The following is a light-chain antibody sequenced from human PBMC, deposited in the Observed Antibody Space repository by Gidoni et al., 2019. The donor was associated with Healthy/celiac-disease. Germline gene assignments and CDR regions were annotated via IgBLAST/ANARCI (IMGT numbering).Light chain of an antibody. V-gene: IGLV3-19*01. CDR3: NSRDSSGNHLRV. CDR2: GKN. CDR1: SLRSYY. Sequence: SSALTQDPAVSVALGQTVRITCQGDSLRSYYASWYQQKPGQAPVLVIYGKNNRPSGIPDRFSGSSSGNTASLTITGAQAEDEADYYCNSRDSSGNHLRVFGGGTKLTV. J-gene: IGLJ3*02.